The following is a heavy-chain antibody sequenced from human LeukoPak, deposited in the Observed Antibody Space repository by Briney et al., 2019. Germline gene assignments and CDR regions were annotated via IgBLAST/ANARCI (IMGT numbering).Heavy chain of an antibody. J-gene: IGHJ5*02. D-gene: IGHD2-8*02. CDR2: IYYSGST. V-gene: IGHV4-61*01. CDR3: ARGKVTASGGWFDP. Sequence: PSETLSLTCTVSGGSVSSGSYYWSWIRQPPGKGLEWIGYIYYSGSTNYNPSLKSRVTISVDTSKNQFSLKLSSVTAADTAVYYCARGKVTASGGWFDPWGQGTLVTVSS. CDR1: GGSVSSGSYY.